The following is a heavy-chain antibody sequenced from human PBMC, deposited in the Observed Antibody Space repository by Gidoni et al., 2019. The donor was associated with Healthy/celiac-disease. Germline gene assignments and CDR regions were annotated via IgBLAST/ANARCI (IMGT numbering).Heavy chain of an antibody. D-gene: IGHD2-8*02. J-gene: IGHJ5*02. Sequence: EVQLLESGGGLVQPGGSLRLSCAASGLPFRSYAMSLVRQAPGKGLEWVAAISGSGGSTYNADSVKGLFTISRDNSNNTLYPQMNSLRAEDTAVYYRAKDRGDIVLSWFDPWGQGTLVTVSS. CDR2: ISGSGGST. CDR1: GLPFRSYA. V-gene: IGHV3-23*01. CDR3: AKDRGDIVLSWFDP.